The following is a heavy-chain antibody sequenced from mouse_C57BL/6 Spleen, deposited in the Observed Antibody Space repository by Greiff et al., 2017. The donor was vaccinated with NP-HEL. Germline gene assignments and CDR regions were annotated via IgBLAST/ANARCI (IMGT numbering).Heavy chain of an antibody. V-gene: IGHV2-5*01. Sequence: QVQLQQSGPGLVQPSQSLSITCTVSGFSLTSYGVHWVRQSPGKGLEWLGVIWRGGSTDYNAAFMSRLSITKDNSQSQVFFQMNSLQAEDTAIYYCAKNFDDYDGFDDWGQGTTLTVSS. CDR3: AKNFDDYDGFDD. J-gene: IGHJ2*01. CDR1: GFSLTSYG. CDR2: IWRGGST. D-gene: IGHD2-4*01.